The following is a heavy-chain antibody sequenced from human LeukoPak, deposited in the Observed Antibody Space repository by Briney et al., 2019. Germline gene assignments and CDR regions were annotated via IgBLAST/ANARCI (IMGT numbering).Heavy chain of an antibody. CDR1: GGSISSGGYY. V-gene: IGHV4-31*03. J-gene: IGHJ4*02. Sequence: PSQTLSLTCTVSGGSISSGGYYWSWIRQHPEKGLEWIGYIYYSGSTYYNPSLKSRVTISVDTSKNQFSLKLSSVTAADTAVYYCARDSHGYSSSSHLGYWGQGTLVTVSS. CDR3: ARDSHGYSSSSHLGY. CDR2: IYYSGST. D-gene: IGHD6-6*01.